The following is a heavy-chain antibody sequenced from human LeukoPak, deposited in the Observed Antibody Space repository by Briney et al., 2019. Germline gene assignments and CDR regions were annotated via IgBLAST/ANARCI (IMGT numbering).Heavy chain of an antibody. D-gene: IGHD3-16*02. CDR1: GFTFSSYA. CDR3: SGGELSGY. J-gene: IGHJ4*02. Sequence: GGSLRLSCAASGFTFSSYAMSWVRQAPGKGLEWVSAISGSVGSTYYAASVKGRFTISRYNSKNTLYLQMNSLRAEDTAVYYCSGGELSGYWGQGTLVTVSS. V-gene: IGHV3-23*01. CDR2: ISGSVGST.